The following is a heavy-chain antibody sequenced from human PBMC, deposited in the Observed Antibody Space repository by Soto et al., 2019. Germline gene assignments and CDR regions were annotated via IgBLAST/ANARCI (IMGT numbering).Heavy chain of an antibody. CDR1: GLTFSSYW. J-gene: IGHJ4*02. Sequence: EVQLVESGGGLVQPGGSLRLSCAASGLTFSSYWMHWVRQAPGKGLVWVSRINSDGSSTSYADSVKGRFTISRDNAKNTLYLQMNSLRAEDTAVYYCARDMAFCSGGSCNGDYWGQGTLVTVSS. V-gene: IGHV3-74*01. CDR3: ARDMAFCSGGSCNGDY. CDR2: INSDGSST. D-gene: IGHD2-15*01.